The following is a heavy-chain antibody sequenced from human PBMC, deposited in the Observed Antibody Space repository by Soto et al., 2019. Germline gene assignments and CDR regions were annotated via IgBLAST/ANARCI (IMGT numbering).Heavy chain of an antibody. V-gene: IGHV3-15*07. CDR2: VKSKTDGGTT. Sequence: VQLVESGGGLVKPGGSLRLSCAASGLPFSNAWMNWVRQAPGKGLEWVGSVKSKTDGGTTDYAAPVKGRFTISRDDSKNTLYLQMNSLKTEDTALYYCTTVLGPSYCSGGNCYYAFDIWGQGTMVTVSS. D-gene: IGHD2-15*01. CDR3: TTVLGPSYCSGGNCYYAFDI. J-gene: IGHJ3*02. CDR1: GLPFSNAW.